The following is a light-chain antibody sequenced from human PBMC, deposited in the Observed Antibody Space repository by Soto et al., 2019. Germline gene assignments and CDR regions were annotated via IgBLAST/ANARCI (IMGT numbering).Light chain of an antibody. CDR3: AVWDDNLNGPL. CDR1: SSDVGGYDY. Sequence: QSALTQPPSASGSPGQSVTISCTGTSSDVGGYDYVSWYQQHPGKAPKLMIYEVTIRPSGVSDRFSGSKSGNTASLTVSGLQAEDEADYYCAVWDDNLNGPLFGGGTQLTVL. V-gene: IGLV2-8*01. J-gene: IGLJ3*02. CDR2: EVT.